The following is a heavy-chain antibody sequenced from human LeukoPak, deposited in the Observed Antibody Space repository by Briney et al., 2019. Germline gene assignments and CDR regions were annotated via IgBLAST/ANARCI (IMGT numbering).Heavy chain of an antibody. CDR1: GYTFTGYY. CDR3: ARDKSHDYGDYDY. CDR2: INPNSGGT. V-gene: IGHV1-2*02. Sequence: ASVKVSCKASGYTFTGYYMHWVRQAPGQGLEWMGWINPNSGGTNYAQKFQGRVNMTRDTSSSTADMELSRLRSDDTAVYYCARDKSHDYGDYDYWGQGTLVTVSS. D-gene: IGHD4-17*01. J-gene: IGHJ4*02.